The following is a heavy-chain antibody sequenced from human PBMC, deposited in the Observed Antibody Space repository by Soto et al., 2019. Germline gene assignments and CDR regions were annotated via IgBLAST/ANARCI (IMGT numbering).Heavy chain of an antibody. CDR1: GYTFTSYA. CDR2: INAGNGNT. CDR3: ARSIALAGDY. D-gene: IGHD6-13*01. Sequence: QVQLVQSGAEVKKPGASVKVSCKASGYTFTSYAMHWVRPAPGQRIEWMGWINAGNGNTKYSQKFQGRVTITRDTSASTDYMEQSSLRSEDTAVYYCARSIALAGDYWGQGTLVTVSS. V-gene: IGHV1-3*01. J-gene: IGHJ4*02.